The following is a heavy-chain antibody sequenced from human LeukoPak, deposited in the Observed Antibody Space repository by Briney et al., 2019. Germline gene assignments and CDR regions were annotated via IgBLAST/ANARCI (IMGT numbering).Heavy chain of an antibody. CDR3: ARSLPYGTTWYGRSDF. CDR1: GFPFNAYW. J-gene: IGHJ4*02. D-gene: IGHD6-13*01. V-gene: IGHV3-7*03. CDR2: IRQDGDTK. Sequence: GGSLRLSCAASGFPFNAYWMTWVRQAPGKGLEWVANIRQDGDTKYYVDSVKGRFTISRDSAMNSLYLQMNSLRAEDTAIYYCARSLPYGTTWYGRSDFWGQGTLVIVSS.